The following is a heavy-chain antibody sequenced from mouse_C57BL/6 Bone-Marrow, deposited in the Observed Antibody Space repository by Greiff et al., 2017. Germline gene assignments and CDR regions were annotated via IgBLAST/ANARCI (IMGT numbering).Heavy chain of an antibody. CDR2: IDPSDSYT. J-gene: IGHJ3*01. CDR1: GYTFTSYW. CDR3: ARERFFWLAY. V-gene: IGHV1-69*01. Sequence: VQLQQPGAELVMPGASVKLSCKASGYTFTSYWMHWVKQRPGQGLEWIGEIDPSDSYTNYNQKFKGKSTLTVDKSSSTAYMQLSSLTSEDSAGYYWARERFFWLAYWGQGTLVTVSA.